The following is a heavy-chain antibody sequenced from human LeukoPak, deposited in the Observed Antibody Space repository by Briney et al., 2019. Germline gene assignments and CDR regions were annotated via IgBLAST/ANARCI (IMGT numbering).Heavy chain of an antibody. CDR1: GYTLTELS. D-gene: IGHD2-15*01. J-gene: IGHJ4*02. CDR2: FDPEHGET. V-gene: IGHV1-24*01. CDR3: ATDPVGYCNANGCYSVDY. Sequence: ASVKVSCKVSGYTLTELSMHWVRQAPGKGLEWMGGFDPEHGETVYAQKFQGRLTMTENTSTHAAYMELSSLRSDDTAVYYCATDPVGYCNANGCYSVDYWGQGTLVTVSS.